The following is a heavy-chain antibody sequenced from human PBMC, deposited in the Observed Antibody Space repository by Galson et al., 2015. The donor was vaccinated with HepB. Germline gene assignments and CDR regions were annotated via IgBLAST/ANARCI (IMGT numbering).Heavy chain of an antibody. Sequence: ETLSLTCTVSGGSISSSSYYWGWIRQPPGKGLEWIGNIYYSGNTYYNPSLKSQVTISVDTSKSQFSLKLTSVTAADTAVYYCAKGWLRVPYDYWGQGTLVIVSS. D-gene: IGHD5-12*01. J-gene: IGHJ4*02. CDR1: GGSISSSSYY. V-gene: IGHV4-39*01. CDR3: AKGWLRVPYDY. CDR2: IYYSGNT.